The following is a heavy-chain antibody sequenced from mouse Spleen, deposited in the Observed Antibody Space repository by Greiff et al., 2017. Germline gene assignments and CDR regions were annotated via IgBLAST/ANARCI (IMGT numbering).Heavy chain of an antibody. D-gene: IGHD1-1*01. CDR2: ISSGGSYT. CDR3: ARRGSSPLYAMDY. J-gene: IGHJ4*01. CDR1: GFTFSSYA. Sequence: EVQRVESGGGLVKPGGSLKLSCAASGFTFSSYAMSWVRQTPEKRLEWVATISSGGSYTYYPDSVKGRFTISRDNAKNTLYLQMSSLRSEDTAMYYCARRGSSPLYAMDYWGQGTSVTVSS. V-gene: IGHV5-9-3*01.